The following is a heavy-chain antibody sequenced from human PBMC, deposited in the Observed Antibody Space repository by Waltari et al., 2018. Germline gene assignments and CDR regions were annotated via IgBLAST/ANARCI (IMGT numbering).Heavy chain of an antibody. Sequence: EVQLLESGGGLVQPGGSLRLSFAASGFTFSSYAMTWVRQAPGKGLEWVSAISGSGGSTYYADSVKGRFTISRDNSKNTLYLQMNSLRAEDTAVYYCAKDFHYGSGSYLNWFDPWGQGTLVTVSS. CDR3: AKDFHYGSGSYLNWFDP. D-gene: IGHD3-10*01. CDR2: ISGSGGST. J-gene: IGHJ5*02. CDR1: GFTFSSYA. V-gene: IGHV3-23*01.